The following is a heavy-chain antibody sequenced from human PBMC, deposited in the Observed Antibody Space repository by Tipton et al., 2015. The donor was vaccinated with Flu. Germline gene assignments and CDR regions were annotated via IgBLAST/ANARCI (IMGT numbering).Heavy chain of an antibody. CDR1: GGSFSRYG. CDR2: IIPIFAIT. V-gene: IGHV1-69*12. Sequence: VQLVQSGAEVKKPGSSVKVSCKASGGSFSRYGVGWVRQAPGQGLEWMGGIIPIFAITNYGQQFQDRITINADESTNTAYMELSSLKSEDTAIYYCVRDDAAVGDRKTWYTGAYMDVWGQGTTITVSS. D-gene: IGHD3-16*01. CDR3: VRDDAAVGDRKTWYTGAYMDV. J-gene: IGHJ6*02.